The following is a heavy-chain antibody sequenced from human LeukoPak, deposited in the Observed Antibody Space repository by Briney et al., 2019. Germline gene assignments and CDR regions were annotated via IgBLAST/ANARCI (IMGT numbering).Heavy chain of an antibody. CDR2: ISSSSSYI. J-gene: IGHJ4*02. V-gene: IGHV3-21*01. CDR3: ATTYYDFWSGSPPYYFDY. D-gene: IGHD3-3*01. Sequence: PGGSLRLSCAASGFTFSSYSMNWVRQAPGKGLEWVSSISSSSSYIYYADSVKGRFTISRDNAKNSLYLQMNSLRAEDMAVYYCATTYYDFWSGSPPYYFDYWGQGTLVTVSS. CDR1: GFTFSSYS.